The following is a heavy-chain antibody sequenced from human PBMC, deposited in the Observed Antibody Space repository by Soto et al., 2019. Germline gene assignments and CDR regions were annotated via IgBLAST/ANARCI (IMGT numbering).Heavy chain of an antibody. V-gene: IGHV3-48*01. CDR3: ARDLWFGELSPIDY. Sequence: PGGSLRLSCAASGFTFSSYSMNWVRQAPGKGLEWVSYISSSSSTIYYADSVKGRFTISRDNAKNSLYLQMNSLRAEDTAVYYCARDLWFGELSPIDYWGQGTLVTVSS. CDR1: GFTFSSYS. J-gene: IGHJ4*02. CDR2: ISSSSSTI. D-gene: IGHD3-10*01.